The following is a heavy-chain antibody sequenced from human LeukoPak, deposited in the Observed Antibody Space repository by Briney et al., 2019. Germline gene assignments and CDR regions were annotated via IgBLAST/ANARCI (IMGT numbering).Heavy chain of an antibody. CDR3: ARQGSGQLLWFGEGFDY. Sequence: SETLSLTCTVSGGSISSYYWSWIRQPPGKGLEWSGYIYYSGSTNYNPSLKSRVTISVDTSKNQFSLKLSSVTAADTAVYYCARQGSGQLLWFGEGFDYWGQGTLVTVSS. V-gene: IGHV4-59*08. D-gene: IGHD3-10*01. J-gene: IGHJ4*02. CDR1: GGSISSYY. CDR2: IYYSGST.